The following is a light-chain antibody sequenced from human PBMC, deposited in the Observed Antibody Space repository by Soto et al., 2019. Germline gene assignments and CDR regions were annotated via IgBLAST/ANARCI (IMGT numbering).Light chain of an antibody. J-gene: IGKJ2*01. V-gene: IGKV1-39*01. CDR1: QTIRNY. Sequence: DIQMTQSPSLLSASVGARVTITCRSNQTIRNYLNWYQQKPGKAPNLLIHDASSLQNGVPSRFSGRGFGTDFTLTINDLQVADFATYYCQHSHNTPRAFGQGTKIEI. CDR3: QHSHNTPRA. CDR2: DAS.